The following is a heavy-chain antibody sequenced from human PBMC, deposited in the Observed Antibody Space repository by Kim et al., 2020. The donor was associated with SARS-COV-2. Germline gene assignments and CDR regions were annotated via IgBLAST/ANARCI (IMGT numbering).Heavy chain of an antibody. CDR3: ARGYSYGRFDP. D-gene: IGHD5-18*01. J-gene: IGHJ5*02. Sequence: TGYAQKFQGRVTMTRNTSISTAYMELSSLRSEDTAVYYCARGYSYGRFDPWGQGTLVTVSS. V-gene: IGHV1-8*01. CDR2: T.